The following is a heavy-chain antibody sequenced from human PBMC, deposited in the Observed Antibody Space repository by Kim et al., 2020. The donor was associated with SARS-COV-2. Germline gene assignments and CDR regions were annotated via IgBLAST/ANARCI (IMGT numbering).Heavy chain of an antibody. CDR2: ISYDGSNK. CDR3: ARDRFGERELPDY. D-gene: IGHD1-26*01. Sequence: GGSLRLSCAASGFTFSSYAMHWVRQAPGKGLEWVAVISYDGSNKYYADSVKGRFTISRDNSKNTLYLQMNSLRAEDTAVYYCARDRFGERELPDYWGQGTLVTVSS. J-gene: IGHJ4*02. V-gene: IGHV3-30-3*01. CDR1: GFTFSSYA.